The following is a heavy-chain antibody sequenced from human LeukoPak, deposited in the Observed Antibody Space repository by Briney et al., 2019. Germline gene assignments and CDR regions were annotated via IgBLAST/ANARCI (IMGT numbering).Heavy chain of an antibody. D-gene: IGHD4-17*01. CDR3: ARVVRSVKAFDI. CDR2: IYYSGST. Sequence: SETLSLTCTVSGGSISSYYWSWIRQPPGKGLEWIGYIYYSGSTNYNPSLKSRVTISVDTSKNQFSLKLSSVTAADTAVYYCARVVRSVKAFDIWGQGTMVTVSS. V-gene: IGHV4-59*01. J-gene: IGHJ3*02. CDR1: GGSISSYY.